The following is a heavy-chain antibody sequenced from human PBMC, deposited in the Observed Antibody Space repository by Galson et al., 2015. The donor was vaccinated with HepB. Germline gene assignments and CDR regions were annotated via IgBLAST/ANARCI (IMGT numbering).Heavy chain of an antibody. V-gene: IGHV2-5*02. J-gene: IGHJ4*02. Sequence: PALVKPTQTLTLTCTFSGFSLSTTAVGVGWIRQPPGKALEWLALIYWDDDKRYSPSLKSRLSITKDTSKNQVVLTMTNMDPVDTATYYCAHRGGSLKGFDSWGQGTLVTVSS. CDR2: IYWDDDK. CDR1: GFSLSTTAVG. CDR3: AHRGGSLKGFDS. D-gene: IGHD2-15*01.